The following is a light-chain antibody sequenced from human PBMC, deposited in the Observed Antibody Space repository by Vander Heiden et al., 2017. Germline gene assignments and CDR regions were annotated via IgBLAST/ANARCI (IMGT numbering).Light chain of an antibody. V-gene: IGKV1-33*01. Sequence: DIQMPQSPSSLSASVGDSVTITCQASQDISTYLNWYQQKPGKAPKLLIYDASDLVTGVPARFSGRGSGTRFSFSINSLQPEDVATYYCQQYDTLLSFGGGTKVELK. CDR2: DAS. CDR3: QQYDTLLS. J-gene: IGKJ4*01. CDR1: QDISTY.